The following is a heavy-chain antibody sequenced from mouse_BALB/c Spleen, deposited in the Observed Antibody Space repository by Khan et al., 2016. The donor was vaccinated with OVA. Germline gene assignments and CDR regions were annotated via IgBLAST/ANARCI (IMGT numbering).Heavy chain of an antibody. Sequence: EVQLQESGPGLVKPSQSLSLTCTVTGYSITSDYAWNWIRQFPGNKLEWMGYISYSGSTNYNPSLKSRISITRDTSKNQFFLQLNSVTTGDTATYYCARRVYYANWYFDVWGAGTTVTVSS. J-gene: IGHJ1*01. D-gene: IGHD1-1*02. CDR1: GYSITSDYA. V-gene: IGHV3-2*02. CDR2: ISYSGST. CDR3: ARRVYYANWYFDV.